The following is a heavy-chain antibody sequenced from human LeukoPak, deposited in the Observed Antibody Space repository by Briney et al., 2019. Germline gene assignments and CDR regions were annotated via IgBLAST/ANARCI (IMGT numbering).Heavy chain of an antibody. V-gene: IGHV4-34*01. D-gene: IGHD5-18*01. CDR2: INHSGST. J-gene: IGHJ4*02. CDR3: ARQAPYSYGCFGY. Sequence: SETLSLTCTVSGGSISSYYWSWIRQPPGKGLEWIGEINHSGSTNYNPSLKSRVTISVDTSKNQFSLKVSSVTAADTAMYYCARQAPYSYGCFGYWGQGTLVTVSS. CDR1: GGSISSYY.